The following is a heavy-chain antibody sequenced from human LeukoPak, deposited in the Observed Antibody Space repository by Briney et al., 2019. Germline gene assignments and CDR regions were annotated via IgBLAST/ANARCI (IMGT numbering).Heavy chain of an antibody. V-gene: IGHV3-33*01. Sequence: GGSLRLSCAASGFTFSSYGMHWVRQAPGKGLEWVAVIWYDGSNKYYADSVKGRFTISRDNSKNTLYLQMNSLRAEDTAVYYCARDQQDSSIDWYQGPNWFDPWGQGTLVTVSS. D-gene: IGHD6-19*01. CDR3: ARDQQDSSIDWYQGPNWFDP. CDR1: GFTFSSYG. J-gene: IGHJ5*02. CDR2: IWYDGSNK.